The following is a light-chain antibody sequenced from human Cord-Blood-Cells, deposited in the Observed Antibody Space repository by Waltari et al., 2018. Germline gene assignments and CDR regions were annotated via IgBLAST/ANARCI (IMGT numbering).Light chain of an antibody. CDR2: VVS. J-gene: IGLJ1*01. CDR1: SSDVGGYNY. Sequence: QSALTQPRSVSGSPGQSVTISCTGTSSDVGGYNYVSWYPQHPGKAPKLMIYVVSKRPSGGPDLFSGSKSGHTSSLTISGLQAGDEADYYCCSYAGSYTYVFGTGTKVTVL. CDR3: CSYAGSYTYV. V-gene: IGLV2-11*01.